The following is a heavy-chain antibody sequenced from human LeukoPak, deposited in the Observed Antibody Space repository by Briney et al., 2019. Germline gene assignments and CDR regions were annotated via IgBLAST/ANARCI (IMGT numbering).Heavy chain of an antibody. V-gene: IGHV3-33*06. D-gene: IGHD5-18*01. J-gene: IGHJ4*02. CDR2: IWYDGNNK. Sequence: GGSLRLSCAASGFTISSYGMHWVRQAPGKGLEWGAVIWYDGNNKYYADSVKGRFTISRDNSKNTLYLQMNSLRAEDTSVYYCAKDWGYTTMVSYYFDYWGQGTLVTVSS. CDR1: GFTISSYG. CDR3: AKDWGYTTMVSYYFDY.